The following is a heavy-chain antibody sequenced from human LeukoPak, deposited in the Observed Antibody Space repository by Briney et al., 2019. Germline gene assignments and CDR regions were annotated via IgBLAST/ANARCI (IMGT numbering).Heavy chain of an antibody. CDR2: IWSDDTNQ. D-gene: IGHD4-11*01. CDR3: AKDAQRGFDYSNSLEH. Sequence: ARSLRLSCEASGCTISHFSMHWVRQAPGKGLEWVAVIWSDDTNQYYADSVKGRFTTSRDNFKNTVSLQMNSLRAEDTAIYYWAKDAQRGFDYSNSLEHWGQGSLVTVSS. V-gene: IGHV3-33*06. J-gene: IGHJ4*02. CDR1: GCTISHFS.